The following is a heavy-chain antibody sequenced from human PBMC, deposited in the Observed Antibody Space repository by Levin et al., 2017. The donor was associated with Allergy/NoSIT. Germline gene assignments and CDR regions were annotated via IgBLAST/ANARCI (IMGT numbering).Heavy chain of an antibody. CDR1: GGTFSSYA. Sequence: KISCKASGGTFSSYAISWVRQAPGQGLEWMGGIIPIFGTANYAQKFQGRVTITADKSTSTAYMELSSLRSEDTAVYYCARTPKYCSGGSCYYFDYWGQGTLVTVSS. D-gene: IGHD2-15*01. V-gene: IGHV1-69*06. CDR2: IIPIFGTA. CDR3: ARTPKYCSGGSCYYFDY. J-gene: IGHJ4*02.